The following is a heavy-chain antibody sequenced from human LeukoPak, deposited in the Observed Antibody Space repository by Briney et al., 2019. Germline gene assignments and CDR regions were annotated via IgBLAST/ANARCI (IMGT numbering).Heavy chain of an antibody. D-gene: IGHD3-22*01. CDR2: INYSGST. CDR3: ARDLGDSSGYYQGTNWFDP. CDR1: GGSISSYY. V-gene: IGHV4-59*01. J-gene: IGHJ5*02. Sequence: PSETLSFTCTVSGGSISSYYWSWIRQPPGKGLEWIGYINYSGSTNYNPSLKSRVTISVDTSKNQFSLKLSSVTAADTAVYYCARDLGDSSGYYQGTNWFDPWGQGTLVTVSS.